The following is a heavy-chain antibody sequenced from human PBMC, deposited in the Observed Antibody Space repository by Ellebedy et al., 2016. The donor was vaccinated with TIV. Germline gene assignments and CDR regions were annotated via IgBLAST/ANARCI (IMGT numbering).Heavy chain of an antibody. Sequence: SETLSLTCTISGGSISSHSWNWIRQPPGKGLEWIGRIYYSGSTNYNPSLKSRVTISVDTSKNQFSLKLSSVTAADTAVYFCARLPWGNWYFDLWGRGVLVTVSS. CDR3: ARLPWGNWYFDL. J-gene: IGHJ2*01. V-gene: IGHV4-59*08. CDR1: GGSISSHS. D-gene: IGHD7-27*01. CDR2: IYYSGST.